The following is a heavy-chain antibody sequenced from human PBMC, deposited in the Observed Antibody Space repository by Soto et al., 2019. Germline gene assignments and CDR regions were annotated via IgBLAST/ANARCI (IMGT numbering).Heavy chain of an antibody. V-gene: IGHV1-69*06. Sequence: QERLVQSGAEVRKPGSSVKVSCKVTGGTSTRYAINWVRQAPGQGLEWMGGIVPMFGTSKYAQKCQGRVTITADTSTNIAYMELRSLRSEDTAVYYCNRGSEYDFWSVYLWGQGTLVSVSS. CDR2: IVPMFGTS. CDR1: GGTSTRYA. J-gene: IGHJ4*02. D-gene: IGHD3-3*01. CDR3: NRGSEYDFWSVYL.